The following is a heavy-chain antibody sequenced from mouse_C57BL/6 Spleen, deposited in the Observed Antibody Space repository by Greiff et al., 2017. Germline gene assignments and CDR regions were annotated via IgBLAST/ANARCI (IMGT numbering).Heavy chain of an antibody. Sequence: VQLKQPGAELVMPGASVKLSCKASGYTFTSYWMHWVKQRPGQGLEWIGEIDPSDGYTNYNHKFKGKATLTVAKSSSPAYMQLSSLTSEDSSVYYCALLLRSRGFDYWGQGTTLTVSS. V-gene: IGHV1-69*01. J-gene: IGHJ2*01. CDR2: IDPSDGYT. D-gene: IGHD1-1*01. CDR1: GYTFTSYW. CDR3: ALLLRSRGFDY.